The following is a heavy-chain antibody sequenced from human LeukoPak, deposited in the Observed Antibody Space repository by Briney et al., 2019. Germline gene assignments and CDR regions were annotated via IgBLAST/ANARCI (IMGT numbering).Heavy chain of an antibody. CDR3: ARDLSGGNSGDY. D-gene: IGHD4-23*01. CDR2: IYHSGST. J-gene: IGHJ4*02. CDR1: GYSISSGYY. Sequence: PSETLSLTCTVSGYSISSGYYWGWIRQPPGKGLEWIGSIYHSGSTYYNPSLKSRVTISVDTSKNQFSLKLSSVTAADTAVYYCARDLSGGNSGDYWGQGTLVTVSS. V-gene: IGHV4-38-2*02.